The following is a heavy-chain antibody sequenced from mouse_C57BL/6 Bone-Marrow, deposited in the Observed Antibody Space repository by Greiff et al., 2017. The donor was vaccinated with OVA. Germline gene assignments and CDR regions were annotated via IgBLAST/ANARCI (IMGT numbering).Heavy chain of an antibody. J-gene: IGHJ2*01. Sequence: QVQLQQPGPELVKPGASVKLSCKASGYTFTSYWMHWVKQRPGQGLEWIGNINPSNGGTNYNEKFKSKATLTVDKSSSTAYMQLSSLTSEDSAVYYCARSEGVYDYPYFDYWGQGTTLTVSS. CDR2: INPSNGGT. D-gene: IGHD2-4*01. CDR3: ARSEGVYDYPYFDY. CDR1: GYTFTSYW. V-gene: IGHV1-53*01.